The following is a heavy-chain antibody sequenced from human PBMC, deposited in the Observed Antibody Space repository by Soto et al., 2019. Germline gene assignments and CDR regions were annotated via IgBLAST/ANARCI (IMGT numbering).Heavy chain of an antibody. CDR2: INHSGST. CDR1: GGSFSGYY. J-gene: IGHJ4*02. Sequence: SETLSLTCAVYGGSFSGYYWSWIRQPPGKGLEWIGEINHSGSTNYNPSLKSRVTISVDTSKSQFSLKLSSVTAADTAVYYCARTATYGSGDYWXQGTLVTVSS. V-gene: IGHV4-34*01. D-gene: IGHD3-10*01. CDR3: ARTATYGSGDY.